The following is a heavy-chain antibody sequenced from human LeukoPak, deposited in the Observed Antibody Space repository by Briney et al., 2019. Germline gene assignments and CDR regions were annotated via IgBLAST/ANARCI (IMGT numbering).Heavy chain of an antibody. V-gene: IGHV3-30*18. CDR1: GFTFSSYG. J-gene: IGHJ4*02. Sequence: PGGSLRLSCAASGFTFSSYGMHWVRQAPGKGLEWVAVISYDGSNKYYADSVKGRFTISRDNSKNTLYLQMNSLRAEDTAVYYCAKGGYSGYDLPFDYWAREPWSPSPQ. CDR3: AKGGYSGYDLPFDY. D-gene: IGHD5-12*01. CDR2: ISYDGSNK.